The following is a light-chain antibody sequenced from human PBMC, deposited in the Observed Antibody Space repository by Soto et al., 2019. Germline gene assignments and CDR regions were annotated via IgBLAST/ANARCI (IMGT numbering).Light chain of an antibody. V-gene: IGLV2-14*01. Sequence: QSALAQPASVSGSPGQSITIPCTGTTSDIGAYDYVSWYQQHPGKVPKLIIFEVTKRPSGFSSRFSGSKSGNTASLTISGLQAEDEADYYCSSYAGSYTFVFGTGTKVTVL. CDR3: SSYAGSYTFV. CDR1: TSDIGAYDY. CDR2: EVT. J-gene: IGLJ1*01.